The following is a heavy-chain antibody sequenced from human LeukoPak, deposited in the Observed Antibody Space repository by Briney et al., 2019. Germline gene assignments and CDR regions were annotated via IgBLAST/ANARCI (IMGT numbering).Heavy chain of an antibody. Sequence: GGSLRLSCAASGFTVSSNYMSWVRQAQGKGLEWVSVIYSGGSTYYADSVKGRFTISRDNSKNTMYLQMGSLRPEDMGVYYCARDGYYDSSGYSFDYWGQGTLVTVSS. V-gene: IGHV3-66*02. CDR1: GFTVSSNY. CDR3: ARDGYYDSSGYSFDY. CDR2: IYSGGST. J-gene: IGHJ4*02. D-gene: IGHD3-22*01.